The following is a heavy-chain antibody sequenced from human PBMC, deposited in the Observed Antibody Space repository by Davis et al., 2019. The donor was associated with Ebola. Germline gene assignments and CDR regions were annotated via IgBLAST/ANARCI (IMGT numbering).Heavy chain of an antibody. CDR1: GGSISSSNW. J-gene: IGHJ4*02. D-gene: IGHD6-13*01. V-gene: IGHV4-4*02. Sequence: SETLSLTCAVSGGSISSSNWWSWVRQPPGKGLEWIGEIYHSGSTYYNPSLKSRVTISVDTSKNQFSLKLSSVTAADTAVYYSARDGGIAAAGLDYWGQGTLVTVSS. CDR2: IYHSGST. CDR3: ARDGGIAAAGLDY.